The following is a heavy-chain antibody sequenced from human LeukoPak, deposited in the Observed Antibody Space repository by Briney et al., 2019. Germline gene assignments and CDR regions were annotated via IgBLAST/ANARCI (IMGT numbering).Heavy chain of an antibody. J-gene: IGHJ3*01. CDR2: ISSSGRTI. D-gene: IGHD3-10*01. Sequence: KPGVTLRLSCAASGFTFSDYYMSWIRQAPGKGLEWGSYISSSGRTIYYADSVKGRLTISRDNAKRSLYLQMNSLRAEDTGVYYCAREVLWFWEPLWGQGTMVTVS. CDR3: AREVLWFWEPL. CDR1: GFTFSDYY. V-gene: IGHV3-11*01.